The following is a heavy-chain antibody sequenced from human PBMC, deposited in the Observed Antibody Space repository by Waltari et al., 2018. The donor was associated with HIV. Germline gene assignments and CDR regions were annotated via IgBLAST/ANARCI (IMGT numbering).Heavy chain of an antibody. CDR2: IQHSGST. Sequence: QVQLQESGPGLVKSSQTLSLTCTVAGGCISSSGHYWNWIRQHPGKGLEWIGYIQHSGSTYYNPSLKSRVSISVNTSKNQFSLNLTSVTAADTAVYYCARVSDSYGTVFEYWGQGTLVSVSS. CDR3: ARVSDSYGTVFEY. V-gene: IGHV4-31*03. J-gene: IGHJ4*02. CDR1: GGCISSSGHY. D-gene: IGHD3-10*01.